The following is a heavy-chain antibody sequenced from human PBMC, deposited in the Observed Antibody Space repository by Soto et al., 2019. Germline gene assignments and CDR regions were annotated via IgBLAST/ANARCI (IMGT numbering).Heavy chain of an antibody. CDR1: GFTFSSYG. V-gene: IGHV3-30*18. D-gene: IGHD6-13*01. CDR2: ISYDGSNK. CDR3: AKDQGIAAAGGDDAFDI. Sequence: QVQLVESGGGVVQPGRSLRLSCAASGFTFSSYGMHWVRQAPGKGLEWVAVISYDGSNKYYADSVKGRFTISRDNSKNTLYMQMNSLRAEDTAVYYCAKDQGIAAAGGDDAFDIWGQGTMVTVSS. J-gene: IGHJ3*02.